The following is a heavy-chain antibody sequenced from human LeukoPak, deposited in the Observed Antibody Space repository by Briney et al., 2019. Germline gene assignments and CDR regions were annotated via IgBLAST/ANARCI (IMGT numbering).Heavy chain of an antibody. CDR2: IYSGGST. Sequence: GGSLRLSCAASGFTVSSNYMSWVRQAPGKGLEWVSVIYSGGSTYYADSVKGRFTISRDNSKNTLYLQMNSLRAEDTAVYYCARMRRFGEPYYFDYWGQGTLVTVSS. D-gene: IGHD3-10*01. J-gene: IGHJ4*02. V-gene: IGHV3-53*01. CDR1: GFTVSSNY. CDR3: ARMRRFGEPYYFDY.